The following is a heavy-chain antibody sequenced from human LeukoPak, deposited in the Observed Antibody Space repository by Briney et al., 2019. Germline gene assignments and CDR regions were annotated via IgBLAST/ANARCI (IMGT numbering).Heavy chain of an antibody. CDR2: LRGDGET. J-gene: IGHJ5*02. CDR1: GFTFSNYA. Sequence: PGGSLRLSCAASGFTFSNYAMSWVRQAPARGLEWVSSLRGDGETFYADSVKGRFTISRDNSKNTLYLQMNSLRAEDTAVYYCAKESRDGYNLNCLDPWGQGTLVTVSS. V-gene: IGHV3-23*01. D-gene: IGHD5-24*01. CDR3: AKESRDGYNLNCLDP.